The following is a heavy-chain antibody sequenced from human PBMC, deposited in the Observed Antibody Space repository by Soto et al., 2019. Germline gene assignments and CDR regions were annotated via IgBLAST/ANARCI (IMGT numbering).Heavy chain of an antibody. CDR3: ARGSGSSWFFI. Sequence: GVSLRLSSAAYGFTFSSQHMNWVRQAPGKGLEWISYINGDSTVITYADSLKGRFTISRDNAKRSLYLLMNSLRAEDTAVYYCARGSGSSWFFIWGQGT. CDR1: GFTFSSQH. D-gene: IGHD6-13*01. V-gene: IGHV3-48*01. J-gene: IGHJ4*02. CDR2: INGDSTVI.